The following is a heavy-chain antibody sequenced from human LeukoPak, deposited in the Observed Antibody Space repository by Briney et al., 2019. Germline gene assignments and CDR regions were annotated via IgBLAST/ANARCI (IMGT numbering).Heavy chain of an antibody. J-gene: IGHJ4*02. CDR3: ARDYYDSGHYYFDY. Sequence: GGSLRLSCAASGFTFSGYSMSWVRQAPGEGLEWVSSISSSNTYINYADSVKGRFTISRDNAKNSLDLQMNSLRAEDTAVYYCARDYYDSGHYYFDYWGQGTLVTVSS. V-gene: IGHV3-21*01. CDR2: ISSSNTYI. CDR1: GFTFSGYS. D-gene: IGHD3-10*01.